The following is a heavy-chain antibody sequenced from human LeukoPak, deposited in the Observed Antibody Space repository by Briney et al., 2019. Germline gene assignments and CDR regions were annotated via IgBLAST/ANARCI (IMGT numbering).Heavy chain of an antibody. D-gene: IGHD2-2*01. CDR1: NGDINNYY. J-gene: IGHJ6*03. CDR2: IYYRGST. CDR3: ARSESGVQYFQHYFYIDA. V-gene: IGHV4-59*01. Sequence: SETLSLTCTVSNGDINNYYWSWVRQPPGKGLEWIGYIYYRGSTKYNPSLKSRVTISIDTSNDQVSLRLSSLTAADTAVYYCARSESGVQYFQHYFYIDAWGKGTTVTVSS.